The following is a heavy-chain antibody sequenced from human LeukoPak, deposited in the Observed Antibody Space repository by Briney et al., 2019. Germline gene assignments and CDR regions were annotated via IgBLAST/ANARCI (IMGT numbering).Heavy chain of an antibody. CDR3: ARATEFGDYYFDY. V-gene: IGHV4-59*01. CDR2: IYYSGST. CDR1: GGSMSSYY. J-gene: IGHJ4*02. D-gene: IGHD3-10*01. Sequence: SETLSLTCTVSGGSMSSYYWTWIRQPPGKGLDWIGYIYYSGSTNYNPSLKSRVTISVDTSKNQFSLKLRSVTAADTAVYYCARATEFGDYYFDYWGQGTLVTVSS.